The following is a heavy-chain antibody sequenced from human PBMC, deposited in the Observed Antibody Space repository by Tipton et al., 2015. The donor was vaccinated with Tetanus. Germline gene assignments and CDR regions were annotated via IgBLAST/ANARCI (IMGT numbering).Heavy chain of an antibody. J-gene: IGHJ4*02. CDR2: ISSDSTNT. V-gene: IGHV3-21*06. Sequence: SLRLSCAASGFSFSTSTMNWVRQAPGKGLEFVASISSDSTNTHYADSLKGRFTISRDNAKNSLYLQTNNLRADDMAMYYCVRGDSRDYWGQGTLVTVSS. CDR3: VRGDSRDY. CDR1: GFSFSTST.